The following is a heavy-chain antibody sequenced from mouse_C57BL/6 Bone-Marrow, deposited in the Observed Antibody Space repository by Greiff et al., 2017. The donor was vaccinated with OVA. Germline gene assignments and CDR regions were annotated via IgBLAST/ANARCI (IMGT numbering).Heavy chain of an antibody. CDR1: GYAFTNYL. CDR3: ARNYYGSSYDWYFDV. J-gene: IGHJ1*03. CDR2: INPGSGGT. D-gene: IGHD1-1*01. Sequence: VQLQQSGAELVRPGTSVKVSCKASGYAFTNYLIEWVKQRPGQGLEWIGVINPGSGGTNYNEKFKGKATLTADKSSSTAYMQLSSLTSDDSAGYFCARNYYGSSYDWYFDVWGTGTTVTVSS. V-gene: IGHV1-54*01.